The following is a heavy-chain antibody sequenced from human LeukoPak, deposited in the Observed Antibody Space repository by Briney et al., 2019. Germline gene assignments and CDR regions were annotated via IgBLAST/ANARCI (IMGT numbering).Heavy chain of an antibody. CDR1: GGSISSYS. D-gene: IGHD3-3*01. Sequence: SETLSLTCTVSGGSISSYSWSWIRQPPGKGLECIGYIYYSGSTNYNPSLKSRVTISVDTSKNQFSLKLNSVTAADTAVYYCARDFWSGSNWFDPWGQGTLVTVSS. CDR3: ARDFWSGSNWFDP. CDR2: IYYSGST. J-gene: IGHJ5*02. V-gene: IGHV4-59*12.